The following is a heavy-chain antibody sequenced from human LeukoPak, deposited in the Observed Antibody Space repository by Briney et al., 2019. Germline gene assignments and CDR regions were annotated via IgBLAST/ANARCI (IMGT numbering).Heavy chain of an antibody. CDR3: ASGSSYFDL. CDR2: IYYSGST. V-gene: IGHV4-59*08. Sequence: SETLSLTCSVSGGSISGYYWSWIRQPPGQGLEWIGYIYYSGSTNYNPSLKSRVIISRDTSKNQFSLNLSSVTAADTAVYYCASGSSYFDLWGQGTLVTVSS. J-gene: IGHJ4*02. CDR1: GGSISGYY. D-gene: IGHD1-26*01.